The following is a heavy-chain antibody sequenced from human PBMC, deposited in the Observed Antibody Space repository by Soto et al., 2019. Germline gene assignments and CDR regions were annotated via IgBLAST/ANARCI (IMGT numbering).Heavy chain of an antibody. CDR1: GYTFTSYA. J-gene: IGHJ4*02. CDR3: ARDMGDYDILTGYYG. D-gene: IGHD3-9*01. V-gene: IGHV1-3*01. CDR2: INAGNGST. Sequence: QVQLVQSGAEVKKPGASVKVSCKASGYTFTSYAMHWVRQAPGQRLEWMGWINAGNGSTKYSQKFQGRVTITRDTSASTAYMELSSLRSEDTAVYYCARDMGDYDILTGYYGWGQGTLVTVSS.